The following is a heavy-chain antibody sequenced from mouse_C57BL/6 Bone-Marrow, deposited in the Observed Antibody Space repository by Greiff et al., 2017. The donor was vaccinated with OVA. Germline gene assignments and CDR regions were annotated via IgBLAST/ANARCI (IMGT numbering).Heavy chain of an antibody. CDR2: IHPNSGST. CDR3: AREGYHWYFDV. V-gene: IGHV1-64*01. Sequence: QVQLKQPGAELVKPGASVKLSCKASGYTFTSYWMHWVKQRPGQGLEWIGMIHPNSGSTNYNEKFKSKATLTVDKSSSTAYMQLSSLTSEDSAVYYCAREGYHWYFDVWGTGTTVTVSS. D-gene: IGHD2-2*01. J-gene: IGHJ1*03. CDR1: GYTFTSYW.